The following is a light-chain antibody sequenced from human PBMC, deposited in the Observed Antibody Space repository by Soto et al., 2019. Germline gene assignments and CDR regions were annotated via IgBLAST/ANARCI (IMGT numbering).Light chain of an antibody. J-gene: IGKJ1*01. Sequence: IVLTQSPGTLSWSAGERATLSCRATESVVSNYLAWSQLKPGQSPMLLIYDASSRATGIPDRFSGSGSGTDFTLTISRLEPEDFAVYYCQQYGSIPWTFGQGTQVDTK. CDR2: DAS. V-gene: IGKV3-20*01. CDR3: QQYGSIPWT. CDR1: ESVVSNY.